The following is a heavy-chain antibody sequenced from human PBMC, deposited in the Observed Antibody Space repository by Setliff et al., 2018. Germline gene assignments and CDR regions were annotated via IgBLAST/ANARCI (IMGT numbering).Heavy chain of an antibody. J-gene: IGHJ3*02. CDR2: IYPGDSDT. CDR1: GYSFTSYW. D-gene: IGHD6-19*01. CDR3: ARQAVAGSDAFDI. V-gene: IGHV5-51*01. Sequence: PGESLTISCKGSGYSFTSYWIGWVRQMPGKGLEWMGIIYPGDSDTRYSPSFQGQVTISADKSISTAYLQWSSLKASDTAMYCCARQAVAGSDAFDIWGQGTMVTVSS.